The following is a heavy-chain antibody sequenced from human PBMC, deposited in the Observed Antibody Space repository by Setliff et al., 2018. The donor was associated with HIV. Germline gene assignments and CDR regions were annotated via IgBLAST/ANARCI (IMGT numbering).Heavy chain of an antibody. CDR3: ARDPHYFDTSGHYSWFYFDY. J-gene: IGHJ4*02. CDR2: ISSSGST. CDR1: GGSMTSSNYY. Sequence: PSETLSLTCTVSGGSMTSSNYYWGWLRQSPGRGLEWIGSISSSGSTTYHPSLRSRVTVSAATSKNQFSLKLTSVTAADTAVYFCARDPHYFDTSGHYSWFYFDYWGQGSLVTVSS. V-gene: IGHV4-39*07. D-gene: IGHD3-22*01.